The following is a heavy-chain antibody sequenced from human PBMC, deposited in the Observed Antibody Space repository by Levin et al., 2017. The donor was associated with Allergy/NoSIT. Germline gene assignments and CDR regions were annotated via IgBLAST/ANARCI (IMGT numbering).Heavy chain of an antibody. V-gene: IGHV3-64*02. J-gene: IGHJ4*02. D-gene: IGHD3-10*01. CDR3: ARGGGSGYYFFDY. CDR1: GFTFNNYA. Sequence: GGSLRLSCAASGFTFNNYAMYWVRQAPGKGLEYVSAIGIIGDTTHYADSVKGRFTISRDNSKNTLSLQMGSLRADDVAVYYCARGGGSGYYFFDYWGQGTLVAVSS. CDR2: IGIIGDTT.